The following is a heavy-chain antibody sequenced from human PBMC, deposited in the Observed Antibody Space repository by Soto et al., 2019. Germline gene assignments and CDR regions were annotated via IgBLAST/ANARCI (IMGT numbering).Heavy chain of an antibody. Sequence: SETLSLSCAVYGGSFSGYYWSWIRQPPGKGLEWIGEINHSGSTNYNPSLKSRVTISVDTSKNQFSLKLSSVTAADTAVYYCARGGRGYSYGVPDPCIDYRGQGTLITVSS. CDR1: GGSFSGYY. J-gene: IGHJ4*02. D-gene: IGHD5-18*01. V-gene: IGHV4-34*01. CDR3: ARGGRGYSYGVPDPCIDY. CDR2: INHSGST.